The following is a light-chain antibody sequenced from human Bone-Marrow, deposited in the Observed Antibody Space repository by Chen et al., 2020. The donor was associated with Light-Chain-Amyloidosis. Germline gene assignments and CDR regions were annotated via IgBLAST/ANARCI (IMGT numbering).Light chain of an antibody. CDR3: GTYAGSYTWV. CDR2: DVS. Sequence: QSALTQPRSVSGSPGQSVTISCTGTSSDVGGYNYVSWYQQHPGKAPKLMIYDVSKRPSGVPDRFAGSRSGNTASLSISGLQAEDEAYYYCGTYAGSYTWVFGGGTKLTVL. V-gene: IGLV2-11*01. CDR1: SSDVGGYNY. J-gene: IGLJ2*01.